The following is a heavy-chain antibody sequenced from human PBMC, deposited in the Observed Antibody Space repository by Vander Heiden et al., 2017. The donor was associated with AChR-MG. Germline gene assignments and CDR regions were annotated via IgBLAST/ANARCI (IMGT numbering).Heavy chain of an antibody. V-gene: IGHV1-18*01. CDR2: ISAYNGNT. D-gene: IGHD2-2*01. CDR1: GYTFTSYG. CDR3: ARDHQLRYYYYGMDV. Sequence: QVQLVQSGAEVKKPGASVKVSCKASGYTFTSYGISWVRQAPGQGLEWMGWISAYNGNTNYAQKLQGRVTMTTDTSTRTAYREVRSLRSDDTAVYYCARDHQLRYYYYGMDVWGQGTTVTVSS. J-gene: IGHJ6*02.